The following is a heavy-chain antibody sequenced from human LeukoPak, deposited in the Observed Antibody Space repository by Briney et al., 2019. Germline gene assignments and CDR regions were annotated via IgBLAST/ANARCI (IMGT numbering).Heavy chain of an antibody. CDR1: GGSISSYY. D-gene: IGHD2-21*01. CDR2: IYYSGST. CDR3: VRRALIRGDPTYNWFDP. Sequence: SETLSLTCTVSGGSISSYYWSWIRQPPGKGLEWIGYIYYSGSTNYNPSLKSRVTISVDTSKNQFSLKLSSVTAADTAVYYCVRRALIRGDPTYNWFDPWGQGTLVTVSS. J-gene: IGHJ5*02. V-gene: IGHV4-59*12.